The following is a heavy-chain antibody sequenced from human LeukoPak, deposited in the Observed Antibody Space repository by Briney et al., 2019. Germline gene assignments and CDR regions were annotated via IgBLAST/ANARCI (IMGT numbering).Heavy chain of an antibody. J-gene: IGHJ4*02. CDR2: IYPGDSDT. D-gene: IGHD4-23*01. CDR3: ARSTVVTPDPYYFDY. V-gene: IGHV5-51*01. Sequence: GESLKISCKGSGYSFTSYWIGWVRQMPGKGLEWMGIIYPGDSDTRYSPSFQGQVTISADKSISTAYLQWSSLKASDTAMYYCARSTVVTPDPYYFDYWGQGTLVTVSS. CDR1: GYSFTSYW.